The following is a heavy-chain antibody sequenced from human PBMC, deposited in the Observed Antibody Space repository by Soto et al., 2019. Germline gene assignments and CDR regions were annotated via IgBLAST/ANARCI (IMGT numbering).Heavy chain of an antibody. Sequence: PSATLSLTCTVSVGSISSSSYYWGWIRQPPGKGLEWIGSIYYSGSTYYNPSLKSRVTISVDTSKNQCSLKLSSVTAADTAVYYCARSGHYYGSGSYYHDYWGQGTLVTVSS. J-gene: IGHJ4*02. D-gene: IGHD3-10*01. CDR3: ARSGHYYGSGSYYHDY. CDR1: VGSISSSSYY. CDR2: IYYSGST. V-gene: IGHV4-39*01.